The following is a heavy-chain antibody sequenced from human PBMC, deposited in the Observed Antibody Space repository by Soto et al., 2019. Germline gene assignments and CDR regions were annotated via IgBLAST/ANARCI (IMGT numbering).Heavy chain of an antibody. CDR3: ARDTEDYYGSGSHLSY. V-gene: IGHV1-69*04. J-gene: IGHJ4*02. Sequence: SVKVSCKASGGTFSSYTISWVRQAPGQGLEWMGRIIPILGIANYAQKFQGRVTITADKSTSTAYMELSSLRSEDTAVYYCARDTEDYYGSGSHLSYWGQGTLVTVSS. CDR1: GGTFSSYT. CDR2: IIPILGIA. D-gene: IGHD3-10*01.